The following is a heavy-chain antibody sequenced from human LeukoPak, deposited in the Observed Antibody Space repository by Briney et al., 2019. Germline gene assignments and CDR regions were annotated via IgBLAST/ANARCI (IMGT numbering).Heavy chain of an antibody. J-gene: IGHJ4*02. D-gene: IGHD6-13*01. V-gene: IGHV4-59*01. CDR2: IYYSVST. CDR3: ARQPSSWFTSFDS. Sequence: SETLSLTCTVSGGSISSYYWSWIRQPPGKGLEWIGYIYYSVSTNYNPSLKSRVTISVDTSKNQFSLKLSSVTAADTAVYYCARQPSSWFTSFDSWGQGTLVTVSS. CDR1: GGSISSYY.